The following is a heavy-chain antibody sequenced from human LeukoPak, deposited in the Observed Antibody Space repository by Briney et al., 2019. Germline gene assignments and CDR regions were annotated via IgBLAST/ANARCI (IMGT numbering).Heavy chain of an antibody. CDR1: GYTFTSYD. CDR3: AKNEGFSGTYPFDN. D-gene: IGHD1-26*01. V-gene: IGHV1-8*03. Sequence: ASVKVSCKASGYTFTSYDINWVRQATGQGLEWMGWMNPNSGNTGYAQKFQGRVTITRNTSISTAYMELSSLRAGDTAVYYCAKNEGFSGTYPFDNWGQGTLVTVSS. J-gene: IGHJ4*02. CDR2: MNPNSGNT.